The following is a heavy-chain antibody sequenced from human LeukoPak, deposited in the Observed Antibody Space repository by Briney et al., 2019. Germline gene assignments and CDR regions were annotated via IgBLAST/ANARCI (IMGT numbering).Heavy chain of an antibody. V-gene: IGHV4-39*07. D-gene: IGHD5-12*01. J-gene: IGHJ6*03. CDR2: IYYSGST. CDR1: GDSISSSSYY. CDR3: ARLSGYGLHYYYYMDV. Sequence: SETLSLTCTVSGDSISSSSYYWGWIRQPPGKGLEWIGNIYYSGSTYYSPSLKVRVTISVDTSKNQFSLKLSSVTAADTAVYYCARLSGYGLHYYYYMDVWGKGTTVTVSS.